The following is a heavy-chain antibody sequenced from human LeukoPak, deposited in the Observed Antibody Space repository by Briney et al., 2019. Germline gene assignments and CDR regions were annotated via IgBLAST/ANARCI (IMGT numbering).Heavy chain of an antibody. Sequence: ASVKVSCKASGYTFTSYYMHWVRQAPGQGLEWMGIINPSGGSTSYAQKFQGRVTMTRDMSTSTVYMELSSLRSEDTAVYYCARSYSRGYSGYDPFDYWGQGTLVTVSS. D-gene: IGHD5-12*01. CDR1: GYTFTSYY. CDR2: INPSGGST. J-gene: IGHJ4*02. V-gene: IGHV1-46*01. CDR3: ARSYSRGYSGYDPFDY.